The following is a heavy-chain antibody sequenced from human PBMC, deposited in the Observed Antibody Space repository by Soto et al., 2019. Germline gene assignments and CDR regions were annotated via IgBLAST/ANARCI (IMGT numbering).Heavy chain of an antibody. J-gene: IGHJ4*02. CDR1: VRSISSGYYY. CDR3: ARDGGTFDY. Sequence: QVQLQESGPRLVTPSQTLSLTCTFSVRSISSGYYYWRWIGQPRGKGLEWIWYIDYSGSTYYNPSGKSRVTLSVETCKHRISLKPCIVTAADTTVYYCARDGGTFDYWGQGTQVTVSS. D-gene: IGHD1-1*01. CDR2: IDYSGST. V-gene: IGHV4-30-4*01.